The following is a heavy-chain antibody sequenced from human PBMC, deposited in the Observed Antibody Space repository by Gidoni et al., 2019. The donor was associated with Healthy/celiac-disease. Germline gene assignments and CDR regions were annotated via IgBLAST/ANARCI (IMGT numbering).Heavy chain of an antibody. J-gene: IGHJ4*02. V-gene: IGHV3-33*01. CDR2: IWYDGSNK. CDR3: ARVSMRGGNDF. D-gene: IGHD6-25*01. Sequence: QVQLVESGGGVVQPGRSLRLSCAASGFTFSSYGMHWVRQDPGKGLEWLAVIWYDGSNKYYADSVKGRFTISRDNSKNTLYRQMNSLRAEDTAVYYCARVSMRGGNDFWGQGTLVTVSS. CDR1: GFTFSSYG.